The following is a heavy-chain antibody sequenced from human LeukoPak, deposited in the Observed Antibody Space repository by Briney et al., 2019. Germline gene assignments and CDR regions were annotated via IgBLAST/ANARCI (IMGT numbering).Heavy chain of an antibody. Sequence: ASVKVSCKASGYTFTGYYMHWVRQAPGQGLEWMGWINPNSGCTNYAQKFQGRVTMTRDTSISTAYMELSRLRSDDTAVYYCAGTHSGSYLLDYWGQGTLVTVSS. CDR1: GYTFTGYY. CDR3: AGTHSGSYLLDY. V-gene: IGHV1-2*02. J-gene: IGHJ4*02. CDR2: INPNSGCT. D-gene: IGHD1-26*01.